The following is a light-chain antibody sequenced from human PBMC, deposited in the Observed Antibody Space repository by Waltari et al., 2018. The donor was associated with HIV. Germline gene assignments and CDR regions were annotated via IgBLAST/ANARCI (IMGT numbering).Light chain of an antibody. V-gene: IGKV3-15*01. Sequence: VLTQSPATLSVSPGESATLSCRASQTFNGNLAWYQQKSGQAPRLLIYGASTRTSVIPDRFSGSGSVTRFTLTITGLQSEDSAIYYCHQYNNWPQTFGQGTKVEV. CDR3: HQYNNWPQT. CDR1: QTFNGN. J-gene: IGKJ1*01. CDR2: GAS.